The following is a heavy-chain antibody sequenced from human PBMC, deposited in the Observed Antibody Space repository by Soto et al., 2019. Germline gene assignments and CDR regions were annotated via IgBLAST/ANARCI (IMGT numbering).Heavy chain of an antibody. Sequence: SAKASCKASGYTFRGHVIHSIRQAPGQGLEWMGWINPKSGATGYAQKFQGRVTMTRDTSLDIVHMDLSGLTSDDAAVHYCARDTRGTRGFDEMDFWGQGTRSPSP. V-gene: IGHV1-2*02. D-gene: IGHD2-2*01. CDR1: GYTFRGHV. CDR2: INPKSGAT. J-gene: IGHJ6*02. CDR3: ARDTRGTRGFDEMDF.